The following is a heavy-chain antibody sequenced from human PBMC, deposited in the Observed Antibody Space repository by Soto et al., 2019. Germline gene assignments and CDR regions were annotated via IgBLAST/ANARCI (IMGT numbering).Heavy chain of an antibody. J-gene: IGHJ6*02. CDR2: IYPIDSDT. D-gene: IGHD3-10*01. CDR1: GYSFTNYC. Sequence: GESLKISCKGFGYSFTNYCIGWVLQMPWKGLEWMGIIYPIDSDTRYSPSFQGQVTISADKSINTAYLQWSSLKASDTAMYYCARPPYYYGSGSEYSMDVWGQGTTVTVSS. V-gene: IGHV5-51*01. CDR3: ARPPYYYGSGSEYSMDV.